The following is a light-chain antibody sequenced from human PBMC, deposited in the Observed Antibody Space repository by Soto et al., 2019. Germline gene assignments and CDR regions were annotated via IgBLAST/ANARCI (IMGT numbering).Light chain of an antibody. Sequence: QSVLTQPPSASGTPGPRVTISCSGSTSNIGSKTVSWYQQVPGAAPKLLIYSTNQWPSGVPDRFSGSKSGTSASLTISGLQSEDEADYYCATWDDSLNGIYVYGPGTKVTVL. J-gene: IGLJ1*01. V-gene: IGLV1-44*01. CDR1: TSNIGSKT. CDR2: STN. CDR3: ATWDDSLNGIYV.